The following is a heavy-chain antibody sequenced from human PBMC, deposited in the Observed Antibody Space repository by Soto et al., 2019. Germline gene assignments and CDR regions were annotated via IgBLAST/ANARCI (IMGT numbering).Heavy chain of an antibody. CDR2: ISGSGSGT. D-gene: IGHD5-12*01. Sequence: GGSLRLSCAASGFTFSSYVTSWVRQAPGKGLEWVSAISGSGSGTYYADSVKGRFTISRDNSKNTLYVQMNSLRAEDTAVYYCVKGRSGYDFDYWGQGTLVTVSS. V-gene: IGHV3-23*01. CDR1: GFTFSSYV. CDR3: VKGRSGYDFDY. J-gene: IGHJ4*02.